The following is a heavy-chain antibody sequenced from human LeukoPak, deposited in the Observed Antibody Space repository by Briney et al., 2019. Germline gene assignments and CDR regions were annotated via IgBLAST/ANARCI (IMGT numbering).Heavy chain of an antibody. J-gene: IGHJ4*02. CDR3: VRGYYLVY. CDR2: IKQDGSET. Sequence: GSLSLSCAASGFTFSSYWMTWVRQAPGKGLGWVANIKQDGSETYYVDSVKGRFTISRDNAENSLSLQMNSLRAEDTAVYYCVRGYYLVYWGQGTLVTVSS. CDR1: GFTFSSYW. D-gene: IGHD3-22*01. V-gene: IGHV3-7*01.